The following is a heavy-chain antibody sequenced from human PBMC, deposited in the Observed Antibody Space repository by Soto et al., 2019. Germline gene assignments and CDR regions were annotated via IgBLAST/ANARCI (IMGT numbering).Heavy chain of an antibody. V-gene: IGHV4-34*01. Sequence: QVQLQQWGAGLLKPSETLSLTCAVYGGSFSGYYWSWIRQPPGKGLEWIGEINHSGSTNYNPSLRGRVTISVDTSKTQFSLKLSSVAAADTAVYYCAIKGSSSWYAVDRDYYYYYGMDVWGQGTTVTVSS. D-gene: IGHD6-13*01. J-gene: IGHJ6*02. CDR2: INHSGST. CDR1: GGSFSGYY. CDR3: AIKGSSSWYAVDRDYYYYYGMDV.